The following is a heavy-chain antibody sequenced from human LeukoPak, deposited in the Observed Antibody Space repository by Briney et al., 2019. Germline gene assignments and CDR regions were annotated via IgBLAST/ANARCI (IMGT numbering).Heavy chain of an antibody. J-gene: IGHJ4*02. Sequence: SVKVSCKASGGTFSSYAISWVRQAPGQGLEWMGGIIPIFGTANYAQKFQGRVTITADKSTSTAYMELSSLTSEDTAVYYGARPPGYCSGGSCLDLWYWGQGALVTVSS. D-gene: IGHD2-15*01. CDR1: GGTFSSYA. CDR3: ARPPGYCSGGSCLDLWY. V-gene: IGHV1-69*06. CDR2: IIPIFGTA.